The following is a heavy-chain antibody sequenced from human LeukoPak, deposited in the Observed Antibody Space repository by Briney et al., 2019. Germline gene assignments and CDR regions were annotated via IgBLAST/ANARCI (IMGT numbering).Heavy chain of an antibody. CDR3: ARDKTMVRGVIRDY. CDR1: GFTFSSYA. D-gene: IGHD3-10*01. CDR2: ISGSGGST. J-gene: IGHJ4*02. V-gene: IGHV3-23*01. Sequence: GGSLRLSCAASGFTFSSYAMSWVRQAPGKGLEWVSAISGSGGSTYYADSVKGRFTISRDNSKNTLYLQMNSLRAEDTAVYYCARDKTMVRGVIRDYWGQGTLVTVSS.